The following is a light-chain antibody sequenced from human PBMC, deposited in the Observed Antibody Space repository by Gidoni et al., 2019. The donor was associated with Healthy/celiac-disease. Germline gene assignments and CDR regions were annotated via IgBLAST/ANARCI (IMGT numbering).Light chain of an antibody. J-gene: IGLJ2*01. CDR3: QSYDSSLSGYVV. Sequence: QSELTQPPSVSGAPGQRVTISCTGSSSNIGAGYDVHWYQQLPGTAPNLLIYGNSNRPSGVPDRFSCSKSGTSASLAITGLQAEDEADYYCQSYDSSLSGYVVFGGGTKLTVL. V-gene: IGLV1-40*01. CDR1: SSNIGAGYD. CDR2: GNS.